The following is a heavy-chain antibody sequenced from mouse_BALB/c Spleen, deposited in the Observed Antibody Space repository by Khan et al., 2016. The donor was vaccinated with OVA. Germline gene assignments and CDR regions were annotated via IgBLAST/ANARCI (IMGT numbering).Heavy chain of an antibody. J-gene: IGHJ2*01. Sequence: EVQLQESGPGLVKPSQSLSLTCTVTGYSITSGYGWNWIRQFPGNKLEWMGYISYSGSTNYNPSLKSRISINRDTSKNQLFLQCNSVTTEDTATYDCARTARIKYWGQGTTLTVSS. V-gene: IGHV3-2*02. CDR1: GYSITSGYG. D-gene: IGHD1-2*01. CDR3: ARTARIKY. CDR2: ISYSGST.